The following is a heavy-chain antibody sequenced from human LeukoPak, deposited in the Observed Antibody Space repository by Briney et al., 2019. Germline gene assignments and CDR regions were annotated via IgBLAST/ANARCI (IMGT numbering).Heavy chain of an antibody. CDR2: ISSSGSTI. D-gene: IGHD6-13*01. Sequence: PGGSLRLSCAASGFTFSSYVMSWVRQAPGKGLEWVSYISSSGSTIYYADSVKGRFTISRDNAKNSLYLQMNSLRAEDTAVYYCARDSGYSSSWAPFDHWGQGTLVTVSS. CDR1: GFTFSSYV. CDR3: ARDSGYSSSWAPFDH. V-gene: IGHV3-48*03. J-gene: IGHJ4*02.